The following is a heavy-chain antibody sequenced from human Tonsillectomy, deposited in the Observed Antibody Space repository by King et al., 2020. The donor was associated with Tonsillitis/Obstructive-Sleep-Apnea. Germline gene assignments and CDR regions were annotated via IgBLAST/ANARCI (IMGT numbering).Heavy chain of an antibody. J-gene: IGHJ4*02. CDR1: GITFSSYA. Sequence: VQLVESGGGLVQPGGSLRLSCAASGITFSSYAMRWVRQAPGKGLEWVSAVSGSGGSRYYVDSVKGRFTISRDNSRKTLFLQMNSLRVEDTAVYYCAKGGYDTLAGYPTYFDYWGQGTLVTVSS. V-gene: IGHV3-23*04. CDR2: VSGSGGSR. CDR3: AKGGYDTLAGYPTYFDY. D-gene: IGHD3-9*01.